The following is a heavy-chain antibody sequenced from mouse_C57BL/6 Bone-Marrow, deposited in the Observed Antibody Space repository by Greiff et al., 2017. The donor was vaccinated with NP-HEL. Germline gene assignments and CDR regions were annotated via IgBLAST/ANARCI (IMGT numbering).Heavy chain of an antibody. CDR2: IDPENGDT. CDR1: GFNIKDDY. CDR3: TTDDYWYFDV. J-gene: IGHJ1*03. V-gene: IGHV14-4*01. D-gene: IGHD2-3*01. Sequence: EVQLQQPGAELVRPGASVKLSCTASGFNIKDDYMHWVKQRPEQGLEWIGWIDPENGDTEYASKFQGKATITADTSSNTAYLQLSSLTSEDTAFYYCTTDDYWYFDVGDTGTTVTVTS.